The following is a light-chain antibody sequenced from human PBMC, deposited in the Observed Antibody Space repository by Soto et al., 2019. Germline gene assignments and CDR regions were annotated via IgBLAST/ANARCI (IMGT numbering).Light chain of an antibody. CDR2: AAS. CDR1: QSISNY. J-gene: IGKJ1*01. CDR3: QQSFSPLWT. Sequence: DIQMTQSPSSLYASVGDRVTITCRASQSISNYLNWYQQKPGKAPKLLIYAASSMQSGVPSRFSGSGSGTDFTLTISSLQPDDSATYYCQQSFSPLWTFGQGTKVEV. V-gene: IGKV1-39*01.